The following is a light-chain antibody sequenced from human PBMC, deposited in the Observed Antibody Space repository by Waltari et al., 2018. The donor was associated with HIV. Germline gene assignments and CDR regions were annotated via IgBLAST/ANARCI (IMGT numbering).Light chain of an antibody. J-gene: IGLJ1*01. V-gene: IGLV1-47*01. CDR3: AAWDGRRGV. Sequence: QSVLTQPPSASGTPGQRVTISCSGSSSNIGSNYVYWYQPLPGTAPKLLIYRNNQRPSGVPDRFSGSKSGTSASLAISGLRSEDEADYYCAAWDGRRGVFGTGTKVTVL. CDR1: SSNIGSNY. CDR2: RNN.